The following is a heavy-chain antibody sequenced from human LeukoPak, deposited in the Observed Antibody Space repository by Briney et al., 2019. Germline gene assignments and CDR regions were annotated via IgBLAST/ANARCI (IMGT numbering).Heavy chain of an antibody. Sequence: PGGSLRLSCAASGFTFSSYATSWVRQAPGKGLEWVANIKDDGSEKYYVDSVKGRFTISRDNAKNSLYLQMNSLRAEDTAVYYCARGAYYYEDWGQGTLVTVSS. V-gene: IGHV3-7*01. J-gene: IGHJ4*02. CDR1: GFTFSSYA. CDR3: ARGAYYYED. CDR2: IKDDGSEK. D-gene: IGHD3-22*01.